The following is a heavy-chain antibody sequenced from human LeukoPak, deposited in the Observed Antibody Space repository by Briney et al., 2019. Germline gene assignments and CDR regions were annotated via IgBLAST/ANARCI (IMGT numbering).Heavy chain of an antibody. Sequence: PGKSLRLSCAASGFTFSSYGMHWVRQAPGKGLEWVAFIRYDGSNEYYADSVKGRFTISRDNSKNTLYLQMNSLRPEDTAVYYCAKNLGQWLDYWGQGTLVTVSS. D-gene: IGHD3-22*01. J-gene: IGHJ4*02. V-gene: IGHV3-30*02. CDR3: AKNLGQWLDY. CDR2: IRYDGSNE. CDR1: GFTFSSYG.